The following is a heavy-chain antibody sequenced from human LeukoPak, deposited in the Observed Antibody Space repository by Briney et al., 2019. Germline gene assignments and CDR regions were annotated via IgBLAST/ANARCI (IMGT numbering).Heavy chain of an antibody. CDR1: GYTFTSYG. CDR2: ISAYNGNT. V-gene: IGHV1-18*01. D-gene: IGHD3-22*01. J-gene: IGHJ4*02. Sequence: ASVKVSCKASGYTFTSYGISWVRQAPGQGLEWMGWISAYNGNTNYAQKLQGRVTMTTDTSTSTAYMELRSLRSDDTAVSSCPRVGRQLKYSYDSSGIGYFDYWGQGTLVTVSS. CDR3: PRVGRQLKYSYDSSGIGYFDY.